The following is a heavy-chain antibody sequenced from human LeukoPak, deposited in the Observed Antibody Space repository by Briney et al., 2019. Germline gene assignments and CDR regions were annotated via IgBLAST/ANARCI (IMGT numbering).Heavy chain of an antibody. CDR3: AREEGYYAYFDY. CDR1: GGSISSYY. Sequence: SETLSLTCTVSGGSISSYYWSWIRQPPGKGLEWIGYIYYSGSTNYNPSLKSRVTISVDTSKNQFSLKLSSVTAADTAVYYCAREEGYYAYFDYWGQGALVTVSS. D-gene: IGHD3-22*01. CDR2: IYYSGST. V-gene: IGHV4-59*01. J-gene: IGHJ4*02.